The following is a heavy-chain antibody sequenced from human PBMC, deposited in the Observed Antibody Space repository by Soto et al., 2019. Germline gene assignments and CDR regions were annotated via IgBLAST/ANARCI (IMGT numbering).Heavy chain of an antibody. CDR3: ARDFGPLAYYFDY. V-gene: IGHV1-18*04. J-gene: IGHJ4*02. CDR2: ISGYNANT. D-gene: IGHD3-10*01. Sequence: QVQLGQSGPEVKKPGASVKVSFKASGYTFTNHGIRWVRQAAGQGLEWVRWISGYNANTKYAQKFQGRFTMSTDTSTNTAYMELRSLRSDDTAVYYCARDFGPLAYYFDYWGQGTLVTVSS. CDR1: GYTFTNHG.